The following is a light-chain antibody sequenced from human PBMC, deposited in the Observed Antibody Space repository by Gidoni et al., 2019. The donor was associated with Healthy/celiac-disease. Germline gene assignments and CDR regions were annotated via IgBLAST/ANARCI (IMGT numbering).Light chain of an antibody. CDR3: QQYNSYSYT. CDR1: QSISSW. Sequence: DIHMTQSPSTLSASVGDRVTITCRASQSISSWLVWYQQKPGKAPKLLIYKASSLESGVPSRFSGSGSGTEFTLTISSLQPDDFATYYCQQYNSYSYTFGQGTKLEIK. V-gene: IGKV1-5*03. J-gene: IGKJ2*01. CDR2: KAS.